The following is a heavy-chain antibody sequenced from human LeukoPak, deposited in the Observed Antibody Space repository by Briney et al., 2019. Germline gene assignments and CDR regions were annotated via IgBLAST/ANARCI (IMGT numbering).Heavy chain of an antibody. Sequence: ASVKVSCKASGYTFTSYGISWVRQAPGQGLEWMGWISAYNGNTNYAQKLKGRVTMTTDTSTSTAYMELRSLRSDDTAVYYGARSLDYVWGIYRYYDYWGQGTLVTVSS. J-gene: IGHJ4*02. CDR2: ISAYNGNT. V-gene: IGHV1-18*01. D-gene: IGHD3-16*02. CDR1: GYTFTSYG. CDR3: ARSLDYVWGIYRYYDY.